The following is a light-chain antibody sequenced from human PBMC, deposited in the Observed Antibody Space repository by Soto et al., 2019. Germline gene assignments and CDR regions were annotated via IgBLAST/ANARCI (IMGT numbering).Light chain of an antibody. CDR3: QQYGSSPLT. CDR2: GAS. CDR1: QSVSSSY. V-gene: IGKV3-20*01. Sequence: EIVMTQSPATLSVSPGERATLSCRASQSVSSSYLAWYQQKPGQAPRLLIYGASSRATGIPDRFSGSGYGTDFTLTISRLEPEDFAVYYCQQYGSSPLTFGQGTRLEIK. J-gene: IGKJ5*01.